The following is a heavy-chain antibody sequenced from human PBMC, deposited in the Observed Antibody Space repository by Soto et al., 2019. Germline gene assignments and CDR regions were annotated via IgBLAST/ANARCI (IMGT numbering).Heavy chain of an antibody. CDR2: IKQDGSEK. J-gene: IGHJ6*02. Sequence: GGSLRLSCAASGFTFSSYWMSWVRQAPGKGLEWVANIKQDGSEKYYVDSVKGRFTISRDNAKNSLYLQMNSLRAEDTAVYYCARDPNIVLVPAALRSYYYYYGIDVWGQGTTVTVSS. CDR3: ARDPNIVLVPAALRSYYYYYGIDV. V-gene: IGHV3-7*01. D-gene: IGHD2-2*01. CDR1: GFTFSSYW.